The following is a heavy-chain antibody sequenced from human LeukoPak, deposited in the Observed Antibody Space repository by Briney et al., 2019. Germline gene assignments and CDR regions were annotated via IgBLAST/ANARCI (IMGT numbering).Heavy chain of an antibody. CDR2: IYSRGTT. CDR1: GGSMSRYY. J-gene: IGHJ4*02. V-gene: IGHV4-4*07. D-gene: IGHD3-22*01. CDR3: ARVDSSGYQSNLDY. Sequence: SETLSLTCTVAGGSMSRYYWSWLRQPAGKGLEWIGRIYSRGTTIYTPSLKSQVTMSVDTSKNQFSLGLSSVTAADTAVYYCARVDSSGYQSNLDYWGQGTLVTVSS.